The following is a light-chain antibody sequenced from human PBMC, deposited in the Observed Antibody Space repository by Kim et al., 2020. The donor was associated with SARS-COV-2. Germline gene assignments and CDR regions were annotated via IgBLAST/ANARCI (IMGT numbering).Light chain of an antibody. CDR3: QSYDDSNRWV. CDR1: SGNIASND. Sequence: KTVTIYCTGSSGNIASNDVQWYQQRPASAPPTVIYEDNERPSGVPDRFSGSIDSSSNAASLTISGLKTEDEADYYCQSYDDSNRWVFGGGTQLTVL. CDR2: EDN. V-gene: IGLV6-57*02. J-gene: IGLJ3*02.